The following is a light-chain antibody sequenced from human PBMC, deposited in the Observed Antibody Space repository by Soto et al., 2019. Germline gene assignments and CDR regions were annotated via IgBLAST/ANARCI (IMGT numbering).Light chain of an antibody. J-gene: IGKJ3*01. CDR2: GAS. CDR3: HQYGNSPFT. Sequence: EVVLTQSPVTLSLSPGERATLSCRASQSVGSPYLAWYQQKPGQPPRLLIYGASNRAPDIPARFIGSGSGTEFTLSIARLVPEDFAMYYCHQYGNSPFTFGPGTKVDV. CDR1: QSVGSPY. V-gene: IGKV3-20*01.